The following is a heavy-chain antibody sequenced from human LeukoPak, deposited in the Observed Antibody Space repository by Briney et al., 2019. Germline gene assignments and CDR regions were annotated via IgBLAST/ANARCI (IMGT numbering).Heavy chain of an antibody. CDR3: ARGPVDWQNWFDP. CDR1: GGTFSSYA. J-gene: IGHJ5*02. CDR2: IIPIFGTA. Sequence: SVKVSCKASGGTFSSYAISWVRQAPGQGLEWMGRIIPIFGTANYAQKFQGRVTITSDESTSTAYMELSSLRSEDTAVYYCARGPVDWQNWFDPWGQGTLVTVSS. D-gene: IGHD3-9*01. V-gene: IGHV1-69*13.